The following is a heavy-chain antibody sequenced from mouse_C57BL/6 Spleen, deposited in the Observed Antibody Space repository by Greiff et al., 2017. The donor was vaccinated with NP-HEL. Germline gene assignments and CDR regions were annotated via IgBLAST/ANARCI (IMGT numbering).Heavy chain of an antibody. CDR1: GYTFTSYW. Sequence: VQLQQPGAELVRPGTSVKLSCKASGYTFTSYWMHWVKQRPGQGLEWIGVIDPSDSYTNYNQKFKGKATLTVDTSSSTAYMQLSSLTSEDSAVYYCAGDGYWSYWGQGTTLTVSS. J-gene: IGHJ2*01. CDR3: AGDGYWSY. D-gene: IGHD2-3*01. V-gene: IGHV1-59*01. CDR2: IDPSDSYT.